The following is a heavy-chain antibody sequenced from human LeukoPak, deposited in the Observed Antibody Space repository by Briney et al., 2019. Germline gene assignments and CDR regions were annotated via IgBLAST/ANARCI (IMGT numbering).Heavy chain of an antibody. CDR1: GYTLASDA. V-gene: IGHV1-3*04. Sequence: GASVKVSCKASGYTLASDAIHWVRQAPGQRLEWMGWVKIGNDNTKYSQKFQGRATFTRDTSASTVYMELSSLRSEDTAVYYCARGYTNGWYLDYWGQGTLVTVSS. J-gene: IGHJ4*02. CDR3: ARGYTNGWYLDY. D-gene: IGHD6-19*01. CDR2: VKIGNDNT.